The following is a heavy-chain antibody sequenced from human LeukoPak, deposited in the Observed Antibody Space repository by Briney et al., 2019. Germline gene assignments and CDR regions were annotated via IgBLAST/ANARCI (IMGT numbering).Heavy chain of an antibody. CDR3: ARARTSYSSGWYNSFGY. CDR2: INPKTGAT. Sequence: ASVKVSCKASGYRFIGYYIHWVRQAPGQGLEWMGWINPKTGATKYAQKFQGRVTMTRDTSISTAYMELSRLRSDDTAVYYCARARTSYSSGWYNSFGYWGQGTLVTVSS. J-gene: IGHJ4*02. V-gene: IGHV1-2*02. D-gene: IGHD6-19*01. CDR1: GYRFIGYY.